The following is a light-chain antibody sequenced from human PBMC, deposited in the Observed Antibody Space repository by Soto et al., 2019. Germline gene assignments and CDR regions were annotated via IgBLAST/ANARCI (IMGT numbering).Light chain of an antibody. CDR1: QSISNW. CDR2: DVS. Sequence: DIPMTQSPSTLSASVGDRVTITCRASQSISNWLAWYQQKPGKAPDLLIYDVSTLESGVPSRFSGSGSGTEFTLTISSLQPDDFATYYCQQYHSYMLTFGGGTKVEIK. J-gene: IGKJ4*01. CDR3: QQYHSYMLT. V-gene: IGKV1-5*01.